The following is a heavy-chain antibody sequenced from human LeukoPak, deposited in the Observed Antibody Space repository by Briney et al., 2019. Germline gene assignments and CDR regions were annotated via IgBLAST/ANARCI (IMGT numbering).Heavy chain of an antibody. J-gene: IGHJ3*02. V-gene: IGHV4-59*01. CDR3: ARNYDILDAFHI. CDR2: IYYSGST. D-gene: IGHD3-9*01. Sequence: PSETLSLTCTVSGGSISSYYWSWIRQPPGKGLEWIGYIYYSGSTNYNPSLKSRVTISVDTSKNQFSLKLSSVTAADTAVYYCARNYDILDAFHIWGQGTMVTVSS. CDR1: GGSISSYY.